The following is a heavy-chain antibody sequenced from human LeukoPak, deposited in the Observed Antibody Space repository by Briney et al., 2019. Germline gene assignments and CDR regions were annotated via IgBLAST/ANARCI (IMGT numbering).Heavy chain of an antibody. CDR1: GGSISTSNYY. D-gene: IGHD2-2*01. V-gene: IGHV4-39*07. Sequence: SETLSLTCTVSGGSISTSNYYWGWVRQPPGKGLEWIGNIFYSGSTYYSPSLRSRVTISLDTSRNQFSLKLNSVTAADTAVYYCARDLLYCSSTSCYAFDYWGQGTLVTVSS. CDR2: IFYSGST. J-gene: IGHJ4*02. CDR3: ARDLLYCSSTSCYAFDY.